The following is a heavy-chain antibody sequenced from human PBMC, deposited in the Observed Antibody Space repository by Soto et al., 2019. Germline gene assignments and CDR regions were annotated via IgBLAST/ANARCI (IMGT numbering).Heavy chain of an antibody. CDR1: GFTFSSYA. CDR3: AKASSPTPGYYSYMDV. CDR2: ISGSGGST. V-gene: IGHV3-23*01. J-gene: IGHJ6*03. Sequence: GGSLRLSCAASGFTFSSYAMSWVRQAPGKGLEWVSAISGSGGSTYYADSVKGRFTISRDNSKNTLYLQMNSLRAEDTAVYYCAKASSPTPGYYSYMDVRGKGTTVTVSS.